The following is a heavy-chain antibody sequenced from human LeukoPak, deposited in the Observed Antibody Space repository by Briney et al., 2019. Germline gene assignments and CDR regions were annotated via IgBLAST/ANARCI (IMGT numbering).Heavy chain of an antibody. CDR3: AKHLTYYYDSSGKREYFQH. V-gene: IGHV3-23*01. J-gene: IGHJ1*01. D-gene: IGHD3-22*01. CDR2: ISGSGGST. Sequence: PGGSLRLSCAASGFTFSSYAMSWVRQAPGEGLEWVSAISGSGGSTYYADSVKGRFTISRDNSKNTLYLQMNSLRAEDTAVYYCAKHLTYYYDSSGKREYFQHWGQGTLVTVSS. CDR1: GFTFSSYA.